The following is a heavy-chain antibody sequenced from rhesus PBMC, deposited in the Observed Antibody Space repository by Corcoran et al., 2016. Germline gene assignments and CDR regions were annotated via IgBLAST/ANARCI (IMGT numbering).Heavy chain of an antibody. CDR1: GYSISGGYY. CDR2: ISSGGSN. CDR3: AREGGGYCSGGVCYGGEYFEF. J-gene: IGHJ1*01. V-gene: IGHV4S14*01. Sequence: QVQLQESGPGLVKPSETLSLTCAVSGYSISGGYYWGWIRQPPGKGLDWIGHISSGGSNYLNPSLKSRVTISPATSKTQFSLKLSSVTAADTAVYYCAREGGGYCSGGVCYGGEYFEFWGQGALVTVSS. D-gene: IGHD2-8*01.